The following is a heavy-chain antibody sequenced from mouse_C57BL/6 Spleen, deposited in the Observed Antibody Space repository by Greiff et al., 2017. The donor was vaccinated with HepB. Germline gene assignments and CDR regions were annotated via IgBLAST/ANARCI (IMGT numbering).Heavy chain of an antibody. V-gene: IGHV1-52*01. CDR2: IDPSDSET. CDR1: GYTFTSYW. D-gene: IGHD2-5*01. Sequence: QVQLQQPGAELVRPGSSVKLSCKASGYTFTSYWMHWVKQRPIQGLEWIGNIDPSDSETHYNQKFKDKATLTVDKSSSTAYMQLSSLTSEDSAVYYCARDDSNYVGGAMDYWGQGTSVTVSS. J-gene: IGHJ4*01. CDR3: ARDDSNYVGGAMDY.